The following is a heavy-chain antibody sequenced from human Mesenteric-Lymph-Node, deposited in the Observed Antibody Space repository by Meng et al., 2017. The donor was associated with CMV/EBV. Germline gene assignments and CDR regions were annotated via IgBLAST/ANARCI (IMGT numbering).Heavy chain of an antibody. Sequence: SETLSLTCAVSGGSITSRTSYWGWIRQSPGKGLEWIASIYYRGNTYYNPSLQSRVTISLDTSKNQFSLKLSSVTAADTAVYYCARHPIITMIVVVIHGGGFDPWGQGTLVTVSS. CDR1: GGSITSRTSY. J-gene: IGHJ5*02. CDR3: ARHPIITMIVVVIHGGGFDP. D-gene: IGHD3-22*01. V-gene: IGHV4-39*01. CDR2: IYYRGNT.